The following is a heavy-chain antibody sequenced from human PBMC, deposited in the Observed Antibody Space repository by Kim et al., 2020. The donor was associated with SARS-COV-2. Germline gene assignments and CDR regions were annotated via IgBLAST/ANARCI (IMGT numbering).Heavy chain of an antibody. Sequence: GGSLRLSCAASGFTFSSYSMNWVRQAPGKGLEWVSSISSSSSYIYYADSVKGRFTISRDNAKNSLYLQMNSLRAEDTAVYYCARDRRDSSGYWEYYFDYWGQGTLVTVSS. CDR1: GFTFSSYS. D-gene: IGHD3-22*01. V-gene: IGHV3-21*01. J-gene: IGHJ4*02. CDR2: ISSSSSYI. CDR3: ARDRRDSSGYWEYYFDY.